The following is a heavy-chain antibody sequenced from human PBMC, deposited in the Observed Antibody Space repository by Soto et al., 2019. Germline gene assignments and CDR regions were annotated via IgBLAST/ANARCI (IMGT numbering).Heavy chain of an antibody. CDR2: IIPILGIA. J-gene: IGHJ3*02. V-gene: IGHV1-69*02. CDR1: GGTFSSYT. D-gene: IGHD3-10*01. CDR3: ASGKWFGELLGGGAFDI. Sequence: GASVKVSCKASGGTFSSYTISWVRQAPGQGLEWMGRIIPILGIANYAQKFQGRVTITADKSTSTAYMELSSLRSEDTAVYYCASGKWFGELLGGGAFDIWGQGTMVTVSS.